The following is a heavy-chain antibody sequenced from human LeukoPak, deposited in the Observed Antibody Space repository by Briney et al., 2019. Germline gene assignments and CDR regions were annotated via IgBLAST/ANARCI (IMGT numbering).Heavy chain of an antibody. CDR3: ARASTLRTGDAH. D-gene: IGHD7-27*01. J-gene: IGHJ4*02. V-gene: IGHV4-34*01. Sequence: SETLSLTCAVYGGSFSGYYWSWIRQPPGKGLEWIGEINHSGSTNNNPSLKSRVTISVDTSKNQFSLKLSSVTAADTAVYYCARASTLRTGDAHWGQGTLVTVSS. CDR1: GGSFSGYY. CDR2: INHSGST.